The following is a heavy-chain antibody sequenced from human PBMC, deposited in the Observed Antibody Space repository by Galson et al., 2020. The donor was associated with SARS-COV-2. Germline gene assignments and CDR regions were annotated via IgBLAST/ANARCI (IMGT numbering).Heavy chain of an antibody. V-gene: IGHV3-48*04. CDR1: GLTFSSYS. D-gene: IGHD4-4*01. Sequence: GESLKISCAASGLTFSSYSMNWVRQAPGKGLEWVSYISSSSSTIYYADSVKGRFTISRDNAKNSLYLQMNSLRAEDTAVYYCARSYSNYGVYYYYMDVWGKGTTVTVSS. J-gene: IGHJ6*03. CDR3: ARSYSNYGVYYYYMDV. CDR2: ISSSSSTI.